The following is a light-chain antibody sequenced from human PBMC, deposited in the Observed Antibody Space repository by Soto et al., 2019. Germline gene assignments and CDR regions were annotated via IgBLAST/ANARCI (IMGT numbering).Light chain of an antibody. V-gene: IGLV1-47*01. CDR1: SSNIGSNY. CDR3: AAWDDSLSGVV. J-gene: IGLJ2*01. Sequence: QSVLTQPPSASGTPGQRVTISCSGSSSNIGSNYVYWYQQLPGTAPKLLIYRNNQRPSGVPYRCSGSKSGTSASLATSGLRSEDEADYYCAAWDDSLSGVVFGGGTKLTVL. CDR2: RNN.